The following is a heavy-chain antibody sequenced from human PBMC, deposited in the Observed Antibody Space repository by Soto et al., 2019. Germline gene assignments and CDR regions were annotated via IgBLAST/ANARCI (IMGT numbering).Heavy chain of an antibody. J-gene: IGHJ4*02. CDR2: IVFNGRVQ. V-gene: IGHV3-30*03. Sequence: QVQLVESGGGVVQPGRSLRLSCAASGLTFSTYGMHWVRQAPGKGPEWVATIVFNGRVQYYADSVKGRFTISRDNSKNILSLQVNNLRAADTAVYYCVTGVTSWGRLGEREFDYWGPGTLVTV. CDR3: VTGVTSWGRLGEREFDY. CDR1: GLTFSTYG. D-gene: IGHD3-10*01.